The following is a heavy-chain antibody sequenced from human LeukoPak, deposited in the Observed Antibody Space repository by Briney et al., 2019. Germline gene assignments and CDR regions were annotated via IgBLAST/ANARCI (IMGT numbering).Heavy chain of an antibody. CDR2: IGYDGRNK. CDR3: ASKITMVRGVIITPDY. J-gene: IGHJ4*02. V-gene: IGHV3-30*02. D-gene: IGHD3-10*01. Sequence: GGSLRLSCAASGFTFSSYGIHWVRQAPGKGLEWVTFIGYDGRNKYYADSVKGRFTISRDNSKNTLYLQMNSLRAEDTAVYYCASKITMVRGVIITPDYWGQGTLVTVSS. CDR1: GFTFSSYG.